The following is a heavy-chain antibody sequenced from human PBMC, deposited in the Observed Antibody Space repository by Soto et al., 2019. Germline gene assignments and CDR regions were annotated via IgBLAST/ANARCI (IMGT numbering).Heavy chain of an antibody. D-gene: IGHD1-26*01. CDR1: GYTFSIYG. CDR3: ASDLSGGTYPWFFDL. V-gene: IGHV1-18*01. J-gene: IGHJ2*01. CDR2: ISAYNGNT. Sequence: QVQLVQSGAEVKKPGASVKVSCKASGYTFSIYGISWVRQAPGQGLEWMGWISAYNGNTKYAQKLQGRVTVTTDTSTSRAYMELRSLRSDDTGVYYCASDLSGGTYPWFFDLWGHGTLVSVSS.